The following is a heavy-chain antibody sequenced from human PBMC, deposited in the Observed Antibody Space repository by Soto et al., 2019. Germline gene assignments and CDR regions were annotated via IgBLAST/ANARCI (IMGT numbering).Heavy chain of an antibody. CDR3: AVSSSWYEATFDY. D-gene: IGHD6-13*01. CDR2: ISSSGSTI. Sequence: PWGSLRLSCAASGFTFSSYEMNWFRQAPGKGLEWVSYISSSGSTIYYADSVKGRFTISRDNAKNSLYLQMNSLRAEDTAVYYCAVSSSWYEATFDYWGQGTLVTVSS. J-gene: IGHJ4*02. V-gene: IGHV3-48*03. CDR1: GFTFSSYE.